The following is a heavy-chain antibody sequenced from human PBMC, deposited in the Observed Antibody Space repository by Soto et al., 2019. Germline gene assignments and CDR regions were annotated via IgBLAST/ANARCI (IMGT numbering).Heavy chain of an antibody. D-gene: IGHD2-15*01. CDR1: GYTFTSYG. J-gene: IGHJ5*02. Sequence: ASVKVSCKASGYTFTSYGISWVRQAPGQGLEWMGWISAYNGNTNYAQKLQGRVTMTTDTSTSTAYMELRSLRSDDTAVYYCARAVPGYCSGGRCWFAPWGQRTLVPVSS. V-gene: IGHV1-18*01. CDR3: ARAVPGYCSGGRCWFAP. CDR2: ISAYNGNT.